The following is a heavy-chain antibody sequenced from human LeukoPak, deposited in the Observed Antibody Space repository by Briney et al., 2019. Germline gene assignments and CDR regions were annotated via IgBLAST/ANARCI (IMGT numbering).Heavy chain of an antibody. CDR1: GGSITDGTFY. CDR3: ARQIASAGTAGFDF. J-gene: IGHJ4*02. CDR2: IHHRGIT. V-gene: IGHV4-39*07. D-gene: IGHD6-13*01. Sequence: PSETLSLTCIVSGGSITDGTFYWAWTRQSPEKGLEWIGTIHHRGITFYNPSLQSRVTISVDTSKNQFSLKLSAVTAADTAVYYCARQIASAGTAGFDFWGQGALVTVSS.